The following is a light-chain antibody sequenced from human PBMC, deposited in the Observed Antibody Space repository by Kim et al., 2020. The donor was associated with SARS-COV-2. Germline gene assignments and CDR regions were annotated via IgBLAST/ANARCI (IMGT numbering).Light chain of an antibody. J-gene: IGLJ3*02. CDR2: QDS. CDR1: KVGDKY. CDR3: QAWDSSTGV. Sequence: VSPGQTASITCSGEKVGDKYACWYQQKPGQSPVLVIYQDSKRPSGIPERFSGSNSGNTATLTISGTQAMDEADYYCQAWDSSTGVFGGGTQLTVL. V-gene: IGLV3-1*01.